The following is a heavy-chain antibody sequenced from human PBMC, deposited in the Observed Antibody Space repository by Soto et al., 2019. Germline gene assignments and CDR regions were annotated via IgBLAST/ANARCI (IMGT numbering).Heavy chain of an antibody. V-gene: IGHV4-59*08. Sequence: QVQLQESGPGLVKPSETLSLTCTVSGGSISSYYWSWIRQPPGKGLEWIGYIYYSGSTNYNPSLKSRVTTTVNTSKNQFSLKLSSVTAADTAAYYCARLWGWPVDYWGQGTLVTVSS. CDR1: GGSISSYY. CDR3: ARLWGWPVDY. CDR2: IYYSGST. D-gene: IGHD3-16*01. J-gene: IGHJ4*02.